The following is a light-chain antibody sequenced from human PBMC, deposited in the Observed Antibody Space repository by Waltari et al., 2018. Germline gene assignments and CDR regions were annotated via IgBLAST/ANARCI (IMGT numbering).Light chain of an antibody. CDR3: HQYFKSPWT. J-gene: IGKJ1*01. CDR2: WAS. Sequence: DIVMTQSPDSLAVSLGERATINCKSSQSVLFSSNNKDFVAWHQQKPRRPPTLLIYWASTRYSGVPARFSASGSGTNFPLTSSSLQAEDVAVYYCHQYFKSPWTFGRGTQVEIK. CDR1: QSVLFSSNNKDF. V-gene: IGKV4-1*01.